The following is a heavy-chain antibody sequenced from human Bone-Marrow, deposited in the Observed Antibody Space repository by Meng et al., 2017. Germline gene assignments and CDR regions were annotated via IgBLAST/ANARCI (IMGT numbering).Heavy chain of an antibody. CDR2: IIPIFGTA. CDR1: GGPFSSYA. D-gene: IGHD1-1*01. Sequence: QVPLVRCGAEVKKPGSSVKVSCKASGGPFSSYAISWVRQAPGQGLEWMGGIIPIFGTANYAQKFQGRVTITADESTSTAYMELSSLRSEDTAVYYCARNNWNDVVTPFDYWGQGTLVTVFS. J-gene: IGHJ4*02. CDR3: ARNNWNDVVTPFDY. V-gene: IGHV1-69*01.